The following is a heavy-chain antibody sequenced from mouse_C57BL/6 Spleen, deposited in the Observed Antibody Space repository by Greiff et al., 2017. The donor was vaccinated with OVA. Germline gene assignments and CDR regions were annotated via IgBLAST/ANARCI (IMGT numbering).Heavy chain of an antibody. CDR2: IYPGDGDT. D-gene: IGHD4-1*01. J-gene: IGHJ4*01. Sequence: QVQLQQSGPELVKPGASVKISCKASGYAFSSSWMNWVKQRPGKGLEWIGRIYPGDGDTNYNGKFKGKATLTADKSSSTAYMQLSSLTSEDSAVYFCARKNWEGAMDYWGQGTSVTVSS. V-gene: IGHV1-82*01. CDR3: ARKNWEGAMDY. CDR1: GYAFSSSW.